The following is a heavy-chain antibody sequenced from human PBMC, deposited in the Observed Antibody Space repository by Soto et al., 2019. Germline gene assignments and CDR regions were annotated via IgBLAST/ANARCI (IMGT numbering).Heavy chain of an antibody. J-gene: IGHJ4*02. V-gene: IGHV4-39*01. Sequence: QLHLQESGPGLVKPSETLSLTCNVSGVSIRATSYNWGWIRQRPGKGPQWIGTVYYTGRTYYNPSLKGRGTISGDTSSNQFSLNLTSVTAADTAVYYCARHGSYWGQGTLVIVSS. CDR2: VYYTGRT. CDR3: ARHGSY. CDR1: GVSIRATSYN.